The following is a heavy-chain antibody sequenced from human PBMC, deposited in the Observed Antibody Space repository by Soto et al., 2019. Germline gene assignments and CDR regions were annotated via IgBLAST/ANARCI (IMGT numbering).Heavy chain of an antibody. V-gene: IGHV3-23*01. CDR1: GFTFSSYA. J-gene: IGHJ5*02. D-gene: IGHD6-6*01. Sequence: GGSLRLSCAASGFTFSSYAMSWVRQAPGKGLEWVSAISGSGGSTYYADSVKGRFTISRDNYKNTLYLQMNSLRAEDTAVYYCAKCIAARPYNWFDPWGQGTLVTVSS. CDR2: ISGSGGST. CDR3: AKCIAARPYNWFDP.